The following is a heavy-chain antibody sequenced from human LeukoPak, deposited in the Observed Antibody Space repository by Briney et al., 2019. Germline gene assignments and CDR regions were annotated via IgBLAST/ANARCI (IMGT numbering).Heavy chain of an antibody. J-gene: IGHJ4*02. V-gene: IGHV4-59*12. D-gene: IGHD6-19*01. CDR3: ARETGYSSGWYAL. CDR2: IYYTGST. CDR1: GRSISSFY. Sequence: SETLSLTCTVSGRSISSFYWSWIRQPPGQGLEWLGYIYYTGSTNYNPSLKSRVTISVDTSKNRFSLKLSSVTAADTAVYYCARETGYSSGWYALWGQGTLVTVSS.